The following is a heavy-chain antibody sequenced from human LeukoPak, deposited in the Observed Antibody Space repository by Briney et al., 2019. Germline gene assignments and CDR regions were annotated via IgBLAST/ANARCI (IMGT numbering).Heavy chain of an antibody. CDR1: GYTFTSYD. J-gene: IGHJ4*02. CDR2: INPSGGST. CDR3: ARVPSVLYCSGGSCYLDY. Sequence: ASVKVSCKASGYTFTSYDINWVRQATGQGLEWMGLINPSGGSTDYEKKFQGRVTMTRDMSTSSVYMGLSSLRSEDTAVYYCARVPSVLYCSGGSCYLDYWGQGTLVTVSS. D-gene: IGHD2-15*01. V-gene: IGHV1-46*01.